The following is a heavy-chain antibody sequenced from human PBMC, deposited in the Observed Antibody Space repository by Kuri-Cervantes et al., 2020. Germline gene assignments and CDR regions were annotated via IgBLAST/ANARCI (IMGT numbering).Heavy chain of an antibody. D-gene: IGHD3-9*01. Sequence: ASVKVSCKASGYTFTGYYMHWVRQAPGQGLEWMGWINPNSGGTNYAQKLQGRVTMTTDTSTSTAYMDLRSLRSDDTAVYYCARESTHYDILAGYYRNWYFDLWGRGTLVTVSS. J-gene: IGHJ2*01. CDR1: GYTFTGYY. V-gene: IGHV1-2*02. CDR2: INPNSGGT. CDR3: ARESTHYDILAGYYRNWYFDL.